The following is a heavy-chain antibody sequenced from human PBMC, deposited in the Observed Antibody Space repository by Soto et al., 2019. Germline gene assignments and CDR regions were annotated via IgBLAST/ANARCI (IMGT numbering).Heavy chain of an antibody. V-gene: IGHV4-30-4*01. J-gene: IGHJ4*02. CDR2: IYHRGST. Sequence: QVQLQESGPGLVKPSQTLSLLCTVSGGSISSGEYYWSWIRQATGKGLELIGYIYHRGSTHYNPSLTSRAIISADTSKNKFSLKLSSVTAADTDVYYCARAEMATIPFDYWGQVTLVTVSS. D-gene: IGHD5-12*01. CDR1: GGSISSGEYY. CDR3: ARAEMATIPFDY.